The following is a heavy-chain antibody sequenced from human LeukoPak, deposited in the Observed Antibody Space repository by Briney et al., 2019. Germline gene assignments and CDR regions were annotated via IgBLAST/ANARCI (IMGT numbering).Heavy chain of an antibody. Sequence: GGSLRLSCAASGFTFSSYGMHWVRQAPGKGLEWVAFIRYDGSNKYYADSVKGRFTISRDNSKNTLYLQMNSLRAEDTAAYYCAKDVGYCSGGSCYYSDYWGQGTLVTVSS. CDR2: IRYDGSNK. J-gene: IGHJ4*02. CDR3: AKDVGYCSGGSCYYSDY. CDR1: GFTFSSYG. D-gene: IGHD2-15*01. V-gene: IGHV3-30*02.